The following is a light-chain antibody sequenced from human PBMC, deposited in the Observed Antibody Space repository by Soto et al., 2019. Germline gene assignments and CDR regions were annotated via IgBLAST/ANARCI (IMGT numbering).Light chain of an antibody. CDR3: AAWDDSLNAYV. V-gene: IGLV1-44*01. CDR1: SSNIGSNT. Sequence: QAVVTQPPSASGTPGQRVTISCSGSSSNIGSNTVNWYQQLPRTAPKLLIYSNNQRPSGVPDRFSGSKSGTSASLAISGLQSEDEADYYCAAWDDSLNAYVFGTGTKLTVL. J-gene: IGLJ1*01. CDR2: SNN.